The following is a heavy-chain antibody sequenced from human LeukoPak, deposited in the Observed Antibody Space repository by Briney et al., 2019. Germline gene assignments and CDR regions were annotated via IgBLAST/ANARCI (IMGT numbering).Heavy chain of an antibody. CDR2: ISGSGGST. CDR1: GFTFSSYA. Sequence: HSGGSLRLSCAASGFTFSSYAMSWVRQAPGKGLEWVSAISGSGGSTYYADSVKGRSTISRDNSKNTLYLQMNSLRAEDTAVYYCAKDYYGSSGYYGSLDYWGQGTLITVSS. V-gene: IGHV3-23*01. J-gene: IGHJ4*02. D-gene: IGHD3-22*01. CDR3: AKDYYGSSGYYGSLDY.